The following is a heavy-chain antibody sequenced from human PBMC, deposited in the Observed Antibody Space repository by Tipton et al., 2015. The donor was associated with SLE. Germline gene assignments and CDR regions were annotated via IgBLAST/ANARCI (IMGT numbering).Heavy chain of an antibody. Sequence: TLSLTCTVSGDSISSAYYYWTWIRQPPGKGLEWIGFIYYSGTTYYNPSLMSRVTISEDTSKNHFSLKLSSVTAADTAVYYCAGDTPYYYDSSSYYPRFDPWGQGTLVTVSS. V-gene: IGHV4-30-4*01. CDR1: GDSISSAYYY. CDR3: AGDTPYYYDSSSYYPRFDP. CDR2: IYYSGTT. J-gene: IGHJ5*02. D-gene: IGHD3-22*01.